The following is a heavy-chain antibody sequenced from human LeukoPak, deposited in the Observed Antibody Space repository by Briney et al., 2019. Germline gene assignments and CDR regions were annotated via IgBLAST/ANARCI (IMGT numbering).Heavy chain of an antibody. Sequence: GGSLRLSCAVSGITLSNYGMSWVRQAPGKGLEWVSAISGSGGSTYYADSVKGRFTISRDNSKNTLYLQMNSLRAEDTAVYYCAKADGSSSWYFNWFDPWGQGTLVTVSS. CDR3: AKADGSSSWYFNWFDP. D-gene: IGHD6-13*01. J-gene: IGHJ5*02. CDR1: GITLSNYG. CDR2: ISGSGGST. V-gene: IGHV3-23*01.